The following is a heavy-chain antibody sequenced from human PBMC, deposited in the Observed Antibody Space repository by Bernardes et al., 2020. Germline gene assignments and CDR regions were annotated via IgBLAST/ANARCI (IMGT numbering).Heavy chain of an antibody. CDR1: GGTFSSYA. CDR2: IIPIFGTA. Sequence: SVKVSCKASGGTFSSYAISWVRQAPGQGLEWMGGIIPIFGTANYAQKFQGRVTITADESTSTAYMELSSLRSEDTAVYYCARGIVVVRGSGPKYYYYYGMDVWGQGTTVTVSS. J-gene: IGHJ6*02. V-gene: IGHV1-69*13. CDR3: ARGIVVVRGSGPKYYYYYGMDV. D-gene: IGHD2-2*01.